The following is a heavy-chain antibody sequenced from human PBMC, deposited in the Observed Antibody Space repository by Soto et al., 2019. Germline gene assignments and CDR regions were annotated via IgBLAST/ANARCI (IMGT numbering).Heavy chain of an antibody. CDR2: INADKGDT. V-gene: IGHV1-3*01. D-gene: IGHD3-10*02. CDR1: GYSFSEYG. J-gene: IGHJ3*02. Sequence: GASVKVSCKASGYSFSEYGMHWVRQAPGHSLEWLGWINADKGDTKFSENLQARVTITRDTSANTVYMELSSLRSEDTAVYYCGRGVRAISHTTYDAFDIWGQGTMVTVSS. CDR3: GRGVRAISHTTYDAFDI.